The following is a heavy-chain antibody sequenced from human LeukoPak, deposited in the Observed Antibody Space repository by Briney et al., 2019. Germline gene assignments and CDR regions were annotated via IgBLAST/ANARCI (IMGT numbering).Heavy chain of an antibody. CDR2: INHSGST. D-gene: IGHD6-25*01. CDR3: ARAAAYYYYYMDV. J-gene: IGHJ6*03. CDR1: GGSFSDYY. Sequence: SETLSLTCAVYGGSFSDYYWNWIRQPPGKGLEWIGEINHSGSTNYNPSLKSRVTISVDTSKNQFSLKVNSVTAADTAVYYCARAAAYYYYYMDVWGKGTTVTVSS. V-gene: IGHV4-34*01.